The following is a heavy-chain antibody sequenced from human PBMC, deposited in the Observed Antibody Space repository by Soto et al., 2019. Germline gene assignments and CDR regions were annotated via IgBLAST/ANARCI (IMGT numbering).Heavy chain of an antibody. D-gene: IGHD4-17*01. CDR3: SRDDGDYEGYFDL. J-gene: IGHJ2*01. V-gene: IGHV4-31*03. CDR2: IYYSGST. Sequence: QVQLQESGPGLVKPSQTLSLTCTVSGGSISSGGYYWSWIRQHPGKSLEWIGYIYYSGSTYYNPSLKSRINISVDTSKNQFSLKLSSVTAADTAVYYCSRDDGDYEGYFDLWGRGTLVTVSS. CDR1: GGSISSGGYY.